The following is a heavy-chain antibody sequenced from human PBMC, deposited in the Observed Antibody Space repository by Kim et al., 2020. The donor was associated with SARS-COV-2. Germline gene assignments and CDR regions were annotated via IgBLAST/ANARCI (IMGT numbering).Heavy chain of an antibody. J-gene: IGHJ5*01. CDR3: ARAPGGVRFDS. CDR2: IYYNENV. D-gene: IGHD3-16*01. CDR1: GGSVSSAGYY. V-gene: IGHV4-61*08. Sequence: SETLSLTCTVSGGSVSSAGYYWSWIRQPPGTGLEWIAYIYYNENVNYNPSLRSRVTISVDTSKNQFSLKLSSVSAADTAMYYCARAPGGVRFDSCGQET.